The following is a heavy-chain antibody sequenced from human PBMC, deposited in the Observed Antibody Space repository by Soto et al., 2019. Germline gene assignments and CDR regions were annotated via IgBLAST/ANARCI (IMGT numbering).Heavy chain of an antibody. V-gene: IGHV3-23*01. D-gene: IGHD2-2*02. Sequence: GGSLSLASPAPGLTRTIDVIRCVRQDPGTWLEWVSAISGSGGSTYYADSVKGRFTISRDNSKNTLYLQMNSLRAEDTAVYYCAKAGVVVPAAIGSWFDPWGQGTLVTVSS. CDR2: ISGSGGST. CDR1: GLTRTIDV. CDR3: AKAGVVVPAAIGSWFDP. J-gene: IGHJ5*02.